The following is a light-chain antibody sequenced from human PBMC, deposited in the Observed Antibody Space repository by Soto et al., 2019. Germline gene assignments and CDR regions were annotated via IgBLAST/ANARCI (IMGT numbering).Light chain of an antibody. V-gene: IGKV1-5*01. J-gene: IGKJ1*01. CDR1: QSTSTW. Sequence: DIQMTQSPSTLSASVCDRVTITCRASQSTSTWLAWYQQKPGKAPKLLIYDASSLQSGVPSRFSGSGSGTEFTLTISSLQPDDFATYYCQQYNSYSRTFGQGTKVDIK. CDR2: DAS. CDR3: QQYNSYSRT.